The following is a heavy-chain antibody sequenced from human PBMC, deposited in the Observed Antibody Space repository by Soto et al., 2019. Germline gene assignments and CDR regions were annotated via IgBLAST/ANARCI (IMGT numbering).Heavy chain of an antibody. Sequence: GGSLRLSCAASGFTFSSYAMSWVRQAPGKGLEWVSAISGSGGSTYYADSVKGRFTISRDNSKNTLYLQMNSLRAEDTAVYYCAKYQLRPGTIFGYYYYYYMDVWGKGTTVTVSS. CDR2: ISGSGGST. D-gene: IGHD1-7*01. J-gene: IGHJ6*03. CDR1: GFTFSSYA. CDR3: AKYQLRPGTIFGYYYYYYMDV. V-gene: IGHV3-23*01.